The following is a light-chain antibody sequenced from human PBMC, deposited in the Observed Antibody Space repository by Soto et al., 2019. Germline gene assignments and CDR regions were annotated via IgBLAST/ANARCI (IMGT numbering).Light chain of an antibody. CDR2: GAS. V-gene: IGKV3-20*01. J-gene: IGKJ1*01. CDR1: QSVISSY. CDR3: QQYGSSLWT. Sequence: EIVLTQSPGTLSLSPGEGATLSCRASQSVISSYLAWYQQKSGQAPRLFIYGASNRATGIPDRFSGSGSGTDFTITISRLEPEDFAVYYCQQYGSSLWTFGQGTKVEI.